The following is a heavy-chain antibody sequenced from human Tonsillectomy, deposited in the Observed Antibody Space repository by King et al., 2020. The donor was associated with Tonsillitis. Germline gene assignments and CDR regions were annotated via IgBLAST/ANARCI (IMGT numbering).Heavy chain of an antibody. CDR3: ASGLSGSDAFYI. V-gene: IGHV5-10-1*03. D-gene: IGHD3-22*01. CDR2: IDPSDSYT. Sequence: VQLVESGAEVKKPGESLRISCKGSGYSFTSYWISWVRQMPGKGLEWMGRIDPSDSYTNYSPSFQGHVTISADKSISTAYLQWSSLNASDTAMYYCASGLSGSDAFYIWGKGTMVTVSS. CDR1: GYSFTSYW. J-gene: IGHJ3*02.